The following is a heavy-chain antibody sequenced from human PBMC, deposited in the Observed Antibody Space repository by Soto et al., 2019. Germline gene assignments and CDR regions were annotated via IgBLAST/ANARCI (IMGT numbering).Heavy chain of an antibody. CDR2: IYYSGST. CDR1: GGSISSSSYY. J-gene: IGHJ4*02. CDR3: ASKDYYDSSGYYYRPIQLDY. D-gene: IGHD3-22*01. Sequence: SETLSLTCTVSGGSISSSSYYWGWIRQPPGKGLEWIGSIYYSGSTYYNPSLKSRVTISVDTSKNQFSLKLSSVTAADTAVYYCASKDYYDSSGYYYRPIQLDYWGQGTLVTSPQ. V-gene: IGHV4-39*01.